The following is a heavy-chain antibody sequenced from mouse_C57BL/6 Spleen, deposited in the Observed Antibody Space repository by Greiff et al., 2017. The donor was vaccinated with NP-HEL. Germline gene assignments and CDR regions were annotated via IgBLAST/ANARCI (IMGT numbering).Heavy chain of an antibody. V-gene: IGHV1-80*01. D-gene: IGHD1-1*01. CDR3: AGKVAKDYAMDY. CDR2: IYPGDGDT. J-gene: IGHJ4*01. Sequence: VQLQESGAELVKPGASVKISCKASGYAFSSYWMNWVKQRPGKGLEWIGQIYPGDGDTNYNGKFKGKATLTADKSSSTAYMQLSSLTSEDSAVYFCAGKVAKDYAMDYWGQGTSVTVSS. CDR1: GYAFSSYW.